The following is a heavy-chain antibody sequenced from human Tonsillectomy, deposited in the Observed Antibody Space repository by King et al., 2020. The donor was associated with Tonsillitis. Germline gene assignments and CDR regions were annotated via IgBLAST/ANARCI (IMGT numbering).Heavy chain of an antibody. CDR3: ARHDFWSGYYTQNWFDP. D-gene: IGHD3-3*01. CDR2: IYYSGST. Sequence: QLQESGPGLVKPSETLSLTCTVSGGSISSYYWSWIRQPPGKGLEWIGYIYYSGSTNYNPSLKSRVTISVDTSKNQFSLKLSSGTAADTAVYYCARHDFWSGYYTQNWFDPWGQGTLVTVSS. CDR1: GGSISSYY. J-gene: IGHJ5*02. V-gene: IGHV4-59*08.